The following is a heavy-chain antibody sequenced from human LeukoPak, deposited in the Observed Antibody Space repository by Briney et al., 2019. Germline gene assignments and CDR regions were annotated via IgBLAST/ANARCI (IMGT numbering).Heavy chain of an antibody. J-gene: IGHJ5*02. CDR1: GFTFSSYA. CDR3: ARDVIGMEFDP. Sequence: GGSLRLSCAASGFTFSSYAMHWVRQAPGKGLEWVAVISYDGSNKYYADSVKGRFTISRDNSKNTPYLQMNSLRAEDTAVYYCARDVIGMEFDPWGQGTLVTVSS. V-gene: IGHV3-30*04. CDR2: ISYDGSNK. D-gene: IGHD3-16*02.